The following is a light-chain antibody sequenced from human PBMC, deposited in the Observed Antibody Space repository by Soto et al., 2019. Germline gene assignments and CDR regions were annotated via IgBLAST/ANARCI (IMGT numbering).Light chain of an antibody. V-gene: IGKV3-15*01. Sequence: EILMTQSPATLSVSPGERATLSCRASQSVSSNLAWYQQKPGQAPRLLIYAVSTRATGIPARFSGSGSGTEFTLTINSLQSKDFAVYYCQQYNNWPPTWTFGQGTNVEI. CDR1: QSVSSN. J-gene: IGKJ1*01. CDR3: QQYNNWPPTWT. CDR2: AVS.